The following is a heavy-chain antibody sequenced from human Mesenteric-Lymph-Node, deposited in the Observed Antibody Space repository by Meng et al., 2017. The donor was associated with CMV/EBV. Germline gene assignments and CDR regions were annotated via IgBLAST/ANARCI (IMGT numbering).Heavy chain of an antibody. CDR2: ITNSGAT. J-gene: IGHJ4*02. D-gene: IGHD3-16*01. V-gene: IGHV3-23*01. CDR1: GFDFTYSA. Sequence: GGSLRLSCTASGFDFTYSAMNWGRQAPGKGLEWVSGITNSGATYYADSMKGRFTISRDNSKNTLYLQMNSLRAEDTAVYYCAKFYAGTDYWGQGTLVTVSS. CDR3: AKFYAGTDY.